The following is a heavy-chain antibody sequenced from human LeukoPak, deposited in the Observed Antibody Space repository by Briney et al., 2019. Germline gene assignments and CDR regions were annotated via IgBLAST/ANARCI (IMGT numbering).Heavy chain of an antibody. D-gene: IGHD2-8*01. CDR2: MQYTGST. Sequence: SETLSLTCTVSDGSISSYYWSWIRQPPGKGLEWIGYMQYTGSTNYNPSLKSRVTISLDSSNSQLSLKLKSVTAADTAVYFCARVRRFNGPYNVYFDYWGQGTLVTVSS. CDR3: ARVRRFNGPYNVYFDY. CDR1: DGSISSYY. V-gene: IGHV4-59*01. J-gene: IGHJ4*02.